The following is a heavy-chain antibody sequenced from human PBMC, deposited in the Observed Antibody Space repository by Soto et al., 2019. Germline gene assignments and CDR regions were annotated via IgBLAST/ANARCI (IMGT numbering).Heavy chain of an antibody. Sequence: PGESLKISCKGSGYSFASYWISWVRQMPGKGLEWMGRIDPSDSYTNYSPSFQGHVTISADKSISTAYLQWSSLKASDTAMYYCASHTPNYYDSSGYGMGSDYWGQGTLVTVSS. CDR2: IDPSDSYT. J-gene: IGHJ4*02. CDR3: ASHTPNYYDSSGYGMGSDY. D-gene: IGHD3-22*01. CDR1: GYSFASYW. V-gene: IGHV5-10-1*01.